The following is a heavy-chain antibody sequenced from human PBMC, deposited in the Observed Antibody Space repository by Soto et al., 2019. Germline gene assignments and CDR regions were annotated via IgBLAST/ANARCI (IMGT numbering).Heavy chain of an antibody. V-gene: IGHV1-69*13. D-gene: IGHD1-26*01. CDR3: ASSYSGSYLYYFDY. CDR1: GGSFSSYA. CDR2: IIPIFGTA. Sequence: SVKVSCKGSGGSFSSYAISWVRQAPGQGLEWMGGIIPIFGTANYAQKFQGRVTITADESTSTAYMELSSLRSEDTAVYYCASSYSGSYLYYFDYWGQGTLVTVSS. J-gene: IGHJ4*02.